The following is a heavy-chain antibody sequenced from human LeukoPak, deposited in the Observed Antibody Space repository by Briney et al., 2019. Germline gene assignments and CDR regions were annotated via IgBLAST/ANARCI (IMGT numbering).Heavy chain of an antibody. V-gene: IGHV5-51*01. Sequence: ESLKISCRDSGYSFTNYWNGLVRQMPGKGMEWMGIIYPGDSDTRYSPSFQGQVTMSADKSINTAYLQWSSLKASDTAMYYCARRQGCSSTSCPPDSWGQGTLVTVSS. D-gene: IGHD2-2*01. J-gene: IGHJ4*02. CDR2: IYPGDSDT. CDR1: GYSFTNYW. CDR3: ARRQGCSSTSCPPDS.